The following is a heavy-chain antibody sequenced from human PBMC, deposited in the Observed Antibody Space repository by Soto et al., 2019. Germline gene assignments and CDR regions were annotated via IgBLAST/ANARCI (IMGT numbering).Heavy chain of an antibody. J-gene: IGHJ4*02. Sequence: ESVGGVVQPGRSLRLSCAASGFTFSSYAMHWVRQAPGKGLEWVAVISYDGSNKYYADSVKGRFTISRDNSKNTLYLQMNSLRAEDTAVYYCARDFLSSGYGGNSVPSSLNFDYWGQGTLVTVSS. CDR2: ISYDGSNK. CDR3: ARDFLSSGYGGNSVPSSLNFDY. CDR1: GFTFSSYA. V-gene: IGHV3-30-3*01. D-gene: IGHD4-17*01.